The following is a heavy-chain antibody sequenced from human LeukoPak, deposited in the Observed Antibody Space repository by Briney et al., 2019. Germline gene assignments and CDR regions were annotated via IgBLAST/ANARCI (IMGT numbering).Heavy chain of an antibody. CDR3: ARVVRGSSAYRYYFDY. CDR2: INTNTGNP. CDR1: GYTFTSYA. V-gene: IGHV7-4-1*01. Sequence: ASVKVSCKASGYTFTSYAMNWVRQAPGQGLEWMGWINTNTGNPTYAQGFTGRFVFSLDTSVSTAYLQIRSLKAEDTAVYYCARVVRGSSAYRYYFDYWGQGTLVTVSS. J-gene: IGHJ4*02. D-gene: IGHD3-22*01.